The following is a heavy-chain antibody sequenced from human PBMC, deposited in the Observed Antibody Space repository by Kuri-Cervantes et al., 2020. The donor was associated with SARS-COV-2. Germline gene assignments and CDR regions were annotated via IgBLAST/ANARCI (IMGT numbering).Heavy chain of an antibody. D-gene: IGHD2-2*01. CDR2: IIPILGTA. CDR3: ARGYCSSTSRHYYYYYMDV. J-gene: IGHJ6*03. V-gene: IGHV1-69*04. CDR1: GDTFSSYA. Sequence: SVKVSCKASGDTFSSYAISWVRQAPGQGLEWMGRIIPILGTANYAQKFQGRVTITADKSTSTAYMELSRLRSDDTAVYYCARGYCSSTSRHYYYYYMDVWGKGTTVTVSS.